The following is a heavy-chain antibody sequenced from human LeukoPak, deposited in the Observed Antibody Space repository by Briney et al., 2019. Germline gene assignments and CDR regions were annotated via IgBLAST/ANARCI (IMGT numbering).Heavy chain of an antibody. J-gene: IGHJ4*02. V-gene: IGHV4-39*01. CDR3: ARWAVGATFDY. D-gene: IGHD1-26*01. CDR1: GGSISSSGYY. Sequence: SETLSLTCTVSGGSISSSGYYWGWIRQPPGKGLEYIGNIYYGGNTYYNPSLKSRVTISVDTSKKQFSLKLSSVTAADTAVYYCARWAVGATFDYWGQGTLVTVSS. CDR2: IYYGGNT.